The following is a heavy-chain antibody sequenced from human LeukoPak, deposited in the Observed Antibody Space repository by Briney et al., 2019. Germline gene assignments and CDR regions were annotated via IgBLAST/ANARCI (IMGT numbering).Heavy chain of an antibody. CDR3: ARTGRFLEWSLKMDV. D-gene: IGHD3-3*01. CDR2: ISSSGSTI. CDR1: EFTSSTYW. V-gene: IGHV3-48*04. Sequence: GGPLRLSCEASEFTSSTYWMHWVRQVPGQGLEGLSYISSSGSTIYYADSVKFRFTSSRDNAKNSLYLQMNSLRAEDTAVYYCARTGRFLEWSLKMDVWGKGTTVTVSS. J-gene: IGHJ6*04.